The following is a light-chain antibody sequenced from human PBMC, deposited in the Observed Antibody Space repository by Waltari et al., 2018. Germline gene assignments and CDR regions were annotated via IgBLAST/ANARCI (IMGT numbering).Light chain of an antibody. J-gene: IGKJ1*01. CDR2: WAS. V-gene: IGKV4-1*01. Sequence: DIVMTQSPDSLAVSLGERVTINCKSSQSVLYSSNSQNYLAWYQQKPGQPPKLLIYWASARESGVPDRFSGSESGTDVTLTISSLQAEDVAVYYCQQYYDIPWTFGQGTKVEIK. CDR1: QSVLYSSNSQNY. CDR3: QQYYDIPWT.